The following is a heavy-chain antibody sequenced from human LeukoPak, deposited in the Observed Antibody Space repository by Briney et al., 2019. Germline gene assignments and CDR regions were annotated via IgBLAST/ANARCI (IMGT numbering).Heavy chain of an antibody. Sequence: GRSLRLSCAASVFTVSSYGMHWVRQAPGKGLEWVAVISYDGSNKYYADSVKGRFTISRDNSKNTLYLQMNSLRAEDTAVYYCAKQKGRAVAAYDYWGQGTLVTVSS. CDR1: VFTVSSYG. CDR2: ISYDGSNK. D-gene: IGHD6-19*01. J-gene: IGHJ4*02. V-gene: IGHV3-30*18. CDR3: AKQKGRAVAAYDY.